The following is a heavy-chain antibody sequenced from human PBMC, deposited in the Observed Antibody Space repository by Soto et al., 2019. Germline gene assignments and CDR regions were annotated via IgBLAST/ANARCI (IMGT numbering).Heavy chain of an antibody. J-gene: IGHJ6*02. CDR2: IWYDGSNK. Sequence: GGSLRLSCAASGFTFSSYGMHWVRQAPGKGLEWVAVIWYDGSNKYYADSVKGRFTISRDNSKNTLYLQMNSLRAEDTAVYYCANPWPPMVRGVIMEPAEKTYYYYGMDVWGQGTTVTVSS. V-gene: IGHV3-30*02. D-gene: IGHD3-10*01. CDR3: ANPWPPMVRGVIMEPAEKTYYYYGMDV. CDR1: GFTFSSYG.